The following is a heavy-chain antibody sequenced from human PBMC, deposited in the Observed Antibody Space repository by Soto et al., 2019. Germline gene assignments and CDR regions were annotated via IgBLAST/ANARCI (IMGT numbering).Heavy chain of an antibody. D-gene: IGHD6-6*01. J-gene: IGHJ6*02. CDR2: ISSSGSTI. CDR3: ARDSIAELVGYYYYYGMDV. V-gene: IGHV3-11*01. Sequence: GGSLRLSCAASGFTFSDYYMSWIRQAPGKGLEWVSYISSSGSTIYYADSVKGRFTISRDNAKNSLYPQMNSLRAEDTAVYYCARDSIAELVGYYYYYGMDVWGQGTTVTVSS. CDR1: GFTFSDYY.